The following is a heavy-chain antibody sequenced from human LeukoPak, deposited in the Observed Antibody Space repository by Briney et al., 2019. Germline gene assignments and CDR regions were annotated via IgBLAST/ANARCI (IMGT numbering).Heavy chain of an antibody. V-gene: IGHV3-33*01. CDR1: GFSLSNYA. CDR2: IWYDGSNE. D-gene: IGHD3-3*01. J-gene: IGHJ4*02. Sequence: GRSLRLSCVASGFSLSNYAMHWVRPTPGNGLEWVAVIWYDGSNEYYSASVRGRFAVSRDTSKNTLYLQMNNLRAEDTAVYFCARDPGLRLDSWGQGTLLTVSS. CDR3: ARDPGLRLDS.